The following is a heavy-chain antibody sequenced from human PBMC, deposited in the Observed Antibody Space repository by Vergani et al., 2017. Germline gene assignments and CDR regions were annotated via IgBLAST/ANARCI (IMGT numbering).Heavy chain of an antibody. CDR3: TTAWGLYYLHGEYFQY. J-gene: IGHJ1*01. Sequence: QVQLVESGGGVVQPGESLRLSCAASGFPFSTYSMHWVRQAPGKGLEWVATISSGGGDIFYADSVKGRFTISRDNSKNTLFLQMNSLKDEDTAVYYCTTAWGLYYLHGEYFQYWGRGTLVSVSS. D-gene: IGHD3-10*01. V-gene: IGHV3-NL1*01. CDR2: ISSGGGDI. CDR1: GFPFSTYS.